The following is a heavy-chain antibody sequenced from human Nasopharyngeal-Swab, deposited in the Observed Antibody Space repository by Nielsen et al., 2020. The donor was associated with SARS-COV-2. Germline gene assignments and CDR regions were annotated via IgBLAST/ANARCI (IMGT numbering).Heavy chain of an antibody. CDR2: ISWNSGSI. V-gene: IGHV3-9*01. J-gene: IGHJ6*03. CDR1: GFTFDDYA. D-gene: IGHD3-3*01. CDR3: ARESVKYYDFWSGYLTRGYYYYYMDV. Sequence: SLKISCAASGFTFDDYAMHWVRQAPGKGLDWVSGISWNSGSIGHADAVKGRFTISRDNAKNSLYLQMNSLRAEDTALYYCARESVKYYDFWSGYLTRGYYYYYMDVWGKGTTVTVSS.